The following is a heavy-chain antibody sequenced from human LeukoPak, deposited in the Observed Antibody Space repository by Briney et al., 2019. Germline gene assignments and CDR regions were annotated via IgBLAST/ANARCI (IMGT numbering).Heavy chain of an antibody. CDR1: GGSISSSSYY. CDR3: ASGGFGTMIVVAYDY. V-gene: IGHV4-39*07. Sequence: PSETLSLTCTVSGGSISSSSYYWSWIRQPPGKGLEWIGEINHSGSTNYNPSLKSRVTISVDTSKNQFSLKLSSVTAADTAVYYCASGGFGTMIVVAYDYWGQGTLVTVSS. CDR2: INHSGST. D-gene: IGHD3-22*01. J-gene: IGHJ4*02.